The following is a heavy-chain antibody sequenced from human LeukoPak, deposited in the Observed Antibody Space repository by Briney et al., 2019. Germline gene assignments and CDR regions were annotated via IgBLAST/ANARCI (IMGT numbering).Heavy chain of an antibody. Sequence: GGSPRLSCAASGFTFSNAWTSWVRQAPGKGLEWVGRIKSKTDGGTTDYAAPVKGRFTISRDDSKNTLYLQMNSLKTEDTAVYYCTTALVVVPAATSGDYWGQGTLVTVSS. V-gene: IGHV3-15*01. CDR1: GFTFSNAW. D-gene: IGHD2-2*01. J-gene: IGHJ4*02. CDR3: TTALVVVPAATSGDY. CDR2: IKSKTDGGTT.